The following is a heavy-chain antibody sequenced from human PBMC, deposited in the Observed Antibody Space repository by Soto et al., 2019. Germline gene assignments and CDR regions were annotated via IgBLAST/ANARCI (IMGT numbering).Heavy chain of an antibody. CDR2: TYYRSKWYN. Sequence: SQTLSLTCAISGDSVSSNSAAWNWIRQSPSRGLEWLGRTYYRSKWYNDYAVSVKSRITINPDTSKSQFSLQLNSVTPEDTAVYYCARDDCSGGSCLYGMDVWGQGTTVTVSS. CDR3: ARDDCSGGSCLYGMDV. J-gene: IGHJ6*02. D-gene: IGHD2-15*01. V-gene: IGHV6-1*01. CDR1: GDSVSSNSAA.